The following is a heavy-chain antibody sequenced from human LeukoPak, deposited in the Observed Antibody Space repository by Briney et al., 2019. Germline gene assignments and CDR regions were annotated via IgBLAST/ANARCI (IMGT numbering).Heavy chain of an antibody. CDR2: ISAYNGNT. CDR1: GYTFTNYG. D-gene: IGHD3-10*01. Sequence: ASVKVSCKASGYTFTNYGISWVRQAPGQGLEWMGWISAYNGNTNYAQKLQGRVTMTTDTSTSTAYMELRSLRSGDTAVYYCARDRSLELLWFGEASDYWGQGTLVTVSS. J-gene: IGHJ4*02. V-gene: IGHV1-18*01. CDR3: ARDRSLELLWFGEASDY.